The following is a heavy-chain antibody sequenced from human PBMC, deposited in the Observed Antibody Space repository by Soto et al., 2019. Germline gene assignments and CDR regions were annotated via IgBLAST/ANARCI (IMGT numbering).Heavy chain of an antibody. V-gene: IGHV5-51*01. CDR1: GYSFTSYW. J-gene: IGHJ5*02. D-gene: IGHD2-8*01. CDR3: ARHPYCTNGVCSKNWFDP. CDR2: IYPGDSGT. Sequence: GKSLKISCKGSGYSFTSYWIGWVRQMPWKGLEWMGIIYPGDSGTRYSPSFQGQVTISADRSISTAYLQWSSLKASDTAMYYCARHPYCTNGVCSKNWFDPWGQGTLVTVSS.